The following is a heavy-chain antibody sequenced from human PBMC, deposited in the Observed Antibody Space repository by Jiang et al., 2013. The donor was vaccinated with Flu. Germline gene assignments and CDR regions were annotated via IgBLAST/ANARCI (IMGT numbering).Heavy chain of an antibody. J-gene: IGHJ4*02. Sequence: GLLKPSETLSLTCTVSGGSISSSSYYWGWIRQPPGKGLEWIGSIYYSGSTYYNPSLKSRVTISVDTSKNQFSLKLSSVTAADTAVYYCARENSGSYWGLDYWGQGTLVTVSS. CDR1: GGSISSSSYY. CDR3: ARENSGSYWGLDY. V-gene: IGHV4-39*02. CDR2: IYYSGST. D-gene: IGHD3-10*01.